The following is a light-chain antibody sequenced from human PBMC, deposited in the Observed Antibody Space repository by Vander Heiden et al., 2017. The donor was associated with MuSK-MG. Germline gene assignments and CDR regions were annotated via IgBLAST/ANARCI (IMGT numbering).Light chain of an antibody. Sequence: EIVLTQSPATLSLSPGDRATLSCRASQSVSSRYLAWYQQKPGQAPRLLIYGASSRATGIPDRFSGSGSGTDFTLTISRLEPEDVAVYYCQQYGSSPTWTFGQGTKVEIK. CDR1: QSVSSRY. CDR3: QQYGSSPTWT. J-gene: IGKJ1*01. V-gene: IGKV3-20*01. CDR2: GAS.